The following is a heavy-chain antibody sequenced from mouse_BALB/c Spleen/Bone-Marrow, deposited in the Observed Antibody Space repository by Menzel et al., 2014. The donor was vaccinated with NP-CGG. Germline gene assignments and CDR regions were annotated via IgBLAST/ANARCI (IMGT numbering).Heavy chain of an antibody. D-gene: IGHD2-2*01. Sequence: QVQLQQPGAELVKPGASVKLSCKASGYTFTSYWMHWVKQRPGQGLEWIGEINPSSGRSNYSEKFKSKATLTVDKSSSTTYMQLSSLTSEDSAVYSCARYNAYDWYFDVWGAGTTVTVYS. J-gene: IGHJ1*01. CDR1: GYTFTSYW. CDR2: INPSSGRS. V-gene: IGHV1S81*02. CDR3: ARYNAYDWYFDV.